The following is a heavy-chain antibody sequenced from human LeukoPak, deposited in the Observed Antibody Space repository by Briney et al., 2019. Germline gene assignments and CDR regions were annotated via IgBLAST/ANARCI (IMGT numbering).Heavy chain of an antibody. J-gene: IGHJ6*03. V-gene: IGHV1-8*03. Sequence: ASVTVSCKASGGTFSTYAVSWVRQAPGQGLEWMGWMNPNSGNTGYAQKFQGRVTIIRNTSISTAYMELSSLRSEDTAVYYCAREMRLDYDFWSSPGYYYYYMDVWGKGTTVTVSS. CDR3: AREMRLDYDFWSSPGYYYYYMDV. CDR1: GGTFSTYA. CDR2: MNPNSGNT. D-gene: IGHD3-3*01.